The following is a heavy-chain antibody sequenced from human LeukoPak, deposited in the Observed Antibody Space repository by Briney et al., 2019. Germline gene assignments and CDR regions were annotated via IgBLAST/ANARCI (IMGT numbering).Heavy chain of an antibody. Sequence: AGGSLRLSCAASGFTFSSYAMSWVRQAPGKGLEWVSAISGSGGSTYYADSVKGRFTISRDNSKNTLYLQMNSLRAEDTAVYYCAGTVNYYYYYGMDVWGQGTTVTVSS. J-gene: IGHJ6*02. CDR2: ISGSGGST. CDR3: AGTVNYYYYYGMDV. D-gene: IGHD4-11*01. CDR1: GFTFSSYA. V-gene: IGHV3-23*01.